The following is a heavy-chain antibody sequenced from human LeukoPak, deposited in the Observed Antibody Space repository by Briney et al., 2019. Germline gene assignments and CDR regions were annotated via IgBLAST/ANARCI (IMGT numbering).Heavy chain of an antibody. CDR1: GFTFSSYG. Sequence: PGGSLRLSCAASGFTFSSYGMHWVRQAPGKGLEWVAVIWYDGLNTYYVDSVKGRFTISRDNSKNTLYLQMNSLRDEGTAVYYCARDRGRSISCPDYWGRGTLVTVSS. V-gene: IGHV3-33*01. CDR3: ARDRGRSISCPDY. CDR2: IWYDGLNT. D-gene: IGHD2-2*01. J-gene: IGHJ4*02.